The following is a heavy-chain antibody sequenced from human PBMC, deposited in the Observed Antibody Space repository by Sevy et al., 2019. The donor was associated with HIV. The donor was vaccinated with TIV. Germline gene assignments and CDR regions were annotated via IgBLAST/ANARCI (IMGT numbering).Heavy chain of an antibody. Sequence: GESLKISCKGSLYSFSNYWIGWVRQMPGKGLEWMGIIYPSDYDTRYSPSFQGQVTISADKSINTAYLQWSSLKASDTAMYYCARGARGTLPAYYYYGMDVWGQGTKVTVSS. D-gene: IGHD1-1*01. CDR2: IYPSDYDT. V-gene: IGHV5-51*01. J-gene: IGHJ6*02. CDR3: ARGARGTLPAYYYYGMDV. CDR1: LYSFSNYW.